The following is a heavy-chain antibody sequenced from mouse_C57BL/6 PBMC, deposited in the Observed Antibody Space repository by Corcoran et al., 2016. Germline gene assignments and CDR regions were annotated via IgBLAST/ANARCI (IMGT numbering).Heavy chain of an antibody. CDR3: AGGRSDRWYFDA. Sequence: DVQLQESGPGLVKASQSLSLTCSVTGYSITSGYYWTWIRQFPGNKLEWMGYISYDGSNNYHPSLKNRISITRDTSKNQFFLKWTSVTTEDTATDSWAGGRSDRWYFDAGGTGTTATVSS. V-gene: IGHV3-6*01. CDR2: ISYDGSN. D-gene: IGHD1-1*01. J-gene: IGHJ1*03. CDR1: GYSITSGYY.